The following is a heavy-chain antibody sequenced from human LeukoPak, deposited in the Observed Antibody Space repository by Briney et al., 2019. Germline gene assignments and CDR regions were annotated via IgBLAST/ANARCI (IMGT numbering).Heavy chain of an antibody. V-gene: IGHV3-33*01. J-gene: IGHJ4*02. CDR1: GFTFSSYG. CDR2: IWYDGSNK. CDR3: ARDRLPLQNGDYVNPPDY. Sequence: PGGSLRLSCAASGFTFSSYGMHWVRQAPGKGLEWVAVIWYDGSNKYYADSVKGRFTISRDNSKNTLYLQMNSLRAEDTAVYYCARDRLPLQNGDYVNPPDYWGQGTLVTVSS. D-gene: IGHD4-17*01.